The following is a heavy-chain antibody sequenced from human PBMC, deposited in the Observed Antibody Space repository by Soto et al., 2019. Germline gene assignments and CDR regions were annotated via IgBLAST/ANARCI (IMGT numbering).Heavy chain of an antibody. D-gene: IGHD6-6*01. CDR2: ISWNSGSI. Sequence: EVQLVESGGGLVQPGRSLRLSCAASGFTFDDYAMHWVRQAPGKGLEWVSGISWNSGSIGYADSVKGRFTISRDNAKNPLYLQMNSRRAEDTALYYCEKDISEAARSPYYCYGMDVWGQGTTVTVSS. V-gene: IGHV3-9*01. J-gene: IGHJ6*02. CDR3: EKDISEAARSPYYCYGMDV. CDR1: GFTFDDYA.